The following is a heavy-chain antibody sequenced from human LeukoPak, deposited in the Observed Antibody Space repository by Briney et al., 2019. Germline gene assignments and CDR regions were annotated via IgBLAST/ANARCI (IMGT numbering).Heavy chain of an antibody. CDR1: GYSFTNSW. V-gene: IGHV5-51*01. CDR2: IYPGDSDT. D-gene: IGHD3-10*01. CDR3: ATATSGSYFDY. Sequence: GESLKISCKGSGYSFTNSWIGWVRQMPGKGLEWMGIIYPGDSDTRYSPSFQGQVTISADKSISTAYLQWSSLKASDTAIYYCATATSGSYFDYWGQGTLVTVSS. J-gene: IGHJ4*02.